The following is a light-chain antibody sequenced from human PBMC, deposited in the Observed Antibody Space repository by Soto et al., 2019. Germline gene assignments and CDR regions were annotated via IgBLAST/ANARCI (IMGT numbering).Light chain of an antibody. CDR1: SSTVETYNL. CDR2: EVN. Sequence: QSVLTQPASLSGSPGQSITISCTGISSTVETYNLVSWYQQYPGKAPKLIIYEVNKRPSGVSDRFSGFKSGDTASLTISGLQAEDESDYYCSSYAAGSPSVLFGGGTKLTVL. V-gene: IGLV2-23*02. CDR3: SSYAAGSPSVL. J-gene: IGLJ2*01.